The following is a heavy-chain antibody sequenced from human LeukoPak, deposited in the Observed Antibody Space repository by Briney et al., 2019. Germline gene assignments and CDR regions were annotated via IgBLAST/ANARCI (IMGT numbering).Heavy chain of an antibody. D-gene: IGHD3-10*01. Sequence: GGSLRLSCATSGFTFSSRGMHWVRQAPGKGLGWMAFIRYDGSEKDYADPVKGRFTISRDNAKNSLYLQMNSLRAEDTAVYYCARDATMVPLYYYYMDVWGKGTTVTVSS. CDR2: IRYDGSEK. J-gene: IGHJ6*03. CDR3: ARDATMVPLYYYYMDV. V-gene: IGHV3-30*02. CDR1: GFTFSSRG.